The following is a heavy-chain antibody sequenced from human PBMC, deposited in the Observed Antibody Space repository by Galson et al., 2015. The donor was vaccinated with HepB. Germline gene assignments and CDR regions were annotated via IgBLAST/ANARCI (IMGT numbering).Heavy chain of an antibody. V-gene: IGHV3-30*18. CDR1: GFTFSSYG. J-gene: IGHJ4*02. D-gene: IGHD4-23*01. CDR3: AKEVNYGGNLPTDY. Sequence: SLRLSCAASGFTFSSYGMHWVRQAPGKGLEWVAVISYDGSNKYYADSVKGRFTISRDSSKNTLYLQMNSLRAEDTAVYYCAKEVNYGGNLPTDYWGQGILVTVSS. CDR2: ISYDGSNK.